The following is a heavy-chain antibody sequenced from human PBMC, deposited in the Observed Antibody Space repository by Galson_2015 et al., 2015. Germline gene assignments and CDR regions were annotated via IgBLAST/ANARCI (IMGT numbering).Heavy chain of an antibody. CDR1: GFTFDDYT. J-gene: IGHJ4*02. D-gene: IGHD3-10*01. CDR2: ISWDGGST. Sequence: SCAASGFTFDDYTMHWVRQAPGKGLEWVSLISWDGGSTYYADSVKGRFTISRDNSKNSLYLQMNSLRTEDTALYYCAKDLYYYGSGSPPAHWGQGTLVTVSS. V-gene: IGHV3-43*01. CDR3: AKDLYYYGSGSPPAH.